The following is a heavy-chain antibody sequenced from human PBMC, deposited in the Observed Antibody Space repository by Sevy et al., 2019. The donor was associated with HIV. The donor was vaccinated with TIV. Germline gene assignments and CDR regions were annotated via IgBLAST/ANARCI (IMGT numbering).Heavy chain of an antibody. D-gene: IGHD3-3*01. Sequence: GGSLRLSCAASGFTFSTDAMTWVRQAPGKGLEWVSGISGSGGSTYYADSVKGRVTISRDNSRNTLYLQMNSLRAEDTAVYYCVKGVYDYCSGRSDVFDIWGQGTKVTVSS. CDR3: VKGVYDYCSGRSDVFDI. V-gene: IGHV3-23*01. J-gene: IGHJ3*02. CDR2: ISGSGGST. CDR1: GFTFSTDA.